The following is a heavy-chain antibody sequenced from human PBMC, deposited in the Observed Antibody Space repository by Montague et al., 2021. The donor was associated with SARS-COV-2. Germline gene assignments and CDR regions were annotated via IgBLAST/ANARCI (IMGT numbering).Heavy chain of an antibody. CDR1: GYSFTSYW. V-gene: IGHV5-51*01. CDR2: IYPEDSDT. J-gene: IGHJ4*02. Sequence: QSGAEVKKPGESLKISCEGSGYSFTSYWIAWVRQMPGKGLEWMGIIYPEDSDTRYSPSFQGHVTISADKSMNTAFLQWSSLRASDAAIYYCARQAHIYCSSTSCPFDYWGQGTLVAVSS. D-gene: IGHD2-2*01. CDR3: ARQAHIYCSSTSCPFDY.